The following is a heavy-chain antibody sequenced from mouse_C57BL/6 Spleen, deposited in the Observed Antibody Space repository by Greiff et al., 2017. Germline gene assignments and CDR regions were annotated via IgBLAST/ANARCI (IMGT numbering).Heavy chain of an antibody. CDR1: GYAFSSSW. D-gene: IGHD6-1*01. CDR2: IYPGDGDT. Sequence: QVQLQQSGPELVKPGASVKISCKASGYAFSSSWMHWVKQRPGKGLEWIGRIYPGDGDTNSNRKFKGKATLTADKSSSTAYMQLSSLTSEDSAVYFCAREPYWGQGTTLTVSS. CDR3: AREPY. V-gene: IGHV1-82*01. J-gene: IGHJ2*01.